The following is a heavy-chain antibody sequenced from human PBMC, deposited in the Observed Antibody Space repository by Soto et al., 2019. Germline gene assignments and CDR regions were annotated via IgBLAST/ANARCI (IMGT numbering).Heavy chain of an antibody. CDR1: GGTFSSYA. CDR2: IIPIFGTA. Sequence: QVQLVQSGAEVKKPGSSVKVSCKASGGTFSSYAISWVRQAPGQGLEWMGGIIPIFGTANYAQKFQGRVTITADKSTSTAYMELSSPRSEDTAVYYCARKGFFEVTIFGVVNYYGMDVWGQGTTVTVSS. CDR3: ARKGFFEVTIFGVVNYYGMDV. J-gene: IGHJ6*02. V-gene: IGHV1-69*06. D-gene: IGHD3-3*01.